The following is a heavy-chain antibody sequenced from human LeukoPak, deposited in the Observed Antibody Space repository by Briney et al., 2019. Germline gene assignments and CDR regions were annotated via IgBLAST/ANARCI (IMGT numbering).Heavy chain of an antibody. CDR3: ARGDDYKSTLFDY. CDR1: GGYISSYY. CDR2: ISSGGST. V-gene: IGHV4-59*01. D-gene: IGHD5-12*01. J-gene: IGHJ4*02. Sequence: SETLSLTCTVSGGYISSYYWSWIRQPPGKELEWIGYISSGGSTNYNPSLKSRVTISIDTSKNQFSLKLTSATAADTAVYYCARGDDYKSTLFDYWGQGTLVTVSS.